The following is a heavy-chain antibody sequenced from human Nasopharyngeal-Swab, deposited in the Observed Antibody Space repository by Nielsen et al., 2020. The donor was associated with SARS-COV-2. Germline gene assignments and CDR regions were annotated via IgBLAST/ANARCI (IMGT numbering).Heavy chain of an antibody. CDR1: GGTFSSYA. V-gene: IGHV1-69*06. CDR2: IIPIFGTA. CDR3: ARDRIEITIFGVVYYGMDV. D-gene: IGHD3-3*01. Sequence: SVKVSCKASGGTFSSYAISWVRQAPGQGLEWMGVIIPIFGTANYAQKFQGRVTITADKSTSTAYMELSSLRSEDTAVYYCARDRIEITIFGVVYYGMDVWGQGTTVTVSS. J-gene: IGHJ6*02.